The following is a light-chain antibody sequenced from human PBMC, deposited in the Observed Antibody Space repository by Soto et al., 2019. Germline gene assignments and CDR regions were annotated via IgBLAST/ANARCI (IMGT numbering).Light chain of an antibody. CDR3: HQYNHWVTWT. CDR2: GAS. J-gene: IGKJ1*01. Sequence: EILMTQSRATLSVSPGERSTLSGISSQSVSTKLAWYRQKPGQAPRLLIYGASTRATGIPARFSGSGSGTEFTLTISSLQSEDFAVYYCHQYNHWVTWTFGQRTKVDI. V-gene: IGKV3-15*01. CDR1: QSVSTK.